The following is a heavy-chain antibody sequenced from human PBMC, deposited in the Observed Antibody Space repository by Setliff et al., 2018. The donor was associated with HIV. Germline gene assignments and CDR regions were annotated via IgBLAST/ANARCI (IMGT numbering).Heavy chain of an antibody. CDR1: RFTFNDYW. CDR3: AKFFGGYGDYMGFDY. Sequence: PGGSLRLSCAASRFTFNDYWMLWVRQAPGKGLEWVANIDQNGSEKNYVDSVKGRFTISRDNAKNSMYLQMNSLRAEDTAVYYCAKFFGGYGDYMGFDYWGQGTLVTVSS. J-gene: IGHJ4*02. D-gene: IGHD4-17*01. V-gene: IGHV3-7*03. CDR2: IDQNGSEK.